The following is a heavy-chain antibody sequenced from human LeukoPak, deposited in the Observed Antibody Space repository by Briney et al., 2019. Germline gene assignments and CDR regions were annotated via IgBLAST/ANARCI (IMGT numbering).Heavy chain of an antibody. D-gene: IGHD3-3*01. Sequence: PGGSLRLSCAASGFTFSIYGMIWVRQAPGKGLEWVSAISGSGGSTYYADSVKGRFTISRDNSKNTLYLQMNSLRAEDTALYYSARDQVRFLEWLSNYYYYMDVWGKGTTVTVSS. V-gene: IGHV3-23*01. CDR2: ISGSGGST. J-gene: IGHJ6*03. CDR1: GFTFSIYG. CDR3: ARDQVRFLEWLSNYYYYMDV.